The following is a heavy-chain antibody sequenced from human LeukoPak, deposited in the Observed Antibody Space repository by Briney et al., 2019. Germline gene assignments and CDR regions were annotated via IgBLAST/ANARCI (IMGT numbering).Heavy chain of an antibody. Sequence: PSETLSLTCTVSGGSISSYYWSWIRQPPGKGLEWIGEINHSGSTNYNPSLKSRVTISVDTSKNQFSLKLSSVTAADTAVYYCARAYSNYSYFDYWGQGTLVTVSS. CDR2: INHSGST. CDR1: GGSISSYY. CDR3: ARAYSNYSYFDY. D-gene: IGHD4-11*01. V-gene: IGHV4-34*01. J-gene: IGHJ4*02.